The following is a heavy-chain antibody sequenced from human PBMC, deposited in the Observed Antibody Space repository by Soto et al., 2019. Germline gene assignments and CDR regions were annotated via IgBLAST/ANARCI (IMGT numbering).Heavy chain of an antibody. V-gene: IGHV1-69*13. CDR2: IIPIFGTA. CDR1: GGTFSSYA. D-gene: IGHD4-17*01. CDR3: ARARGYGDLDQ. Sequence: GASVKVSCKASGGTFSSYAISWVRQAPGQGLEWMGGIIPIFGTANYAQKFQGRVTITADESTSTAYMELSRLRSDDTAVHYCARARGYGDLDQWGQGTLVTVS. J-gene: IGHJ4*02.